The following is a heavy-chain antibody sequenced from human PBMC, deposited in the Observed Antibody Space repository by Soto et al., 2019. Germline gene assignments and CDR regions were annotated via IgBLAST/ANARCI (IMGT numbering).Heavy chain of an antibody. Sequence: GSLRLSCAASGFTFSSYWMHWVGQAPGKGLVWVSRINSDGSSTSYADSVKGRFTISRDNAKNTLYLQMNSLRAEDTAVYYCARDLTSINYYYYYMDVWGKGATVTVS. V-gene: IGHV3-74*01. CDR3: ARDLTSINYYYYYMDV. CDR2: INSDGSST. J-gene: IGHJ6*03. D-gene: IGHD5-12*01. CDR1: GFTFSSYW.